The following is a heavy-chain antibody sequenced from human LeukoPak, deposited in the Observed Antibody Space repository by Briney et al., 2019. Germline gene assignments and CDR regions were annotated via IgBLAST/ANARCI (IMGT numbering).Heavy chain of an antibody. CDR2: IYSGGST. J-gene: IGHJ4*02. D-gene: IGHD3-22*01. Sequence: GGPLRLSCAASGFTVSSNYMSWVRQAPGKGLEWVSVIYSGGSTYYADSVKGRFTISRDNSKNTLYLQMNSLRAEDTAVYYCARVYYDSSGFFDYWGQGTLVTVSS. V-gene: IGHV3-53*01. CDR1: GFTVSSNY. CDR3: ARVYYDSSGFFDY.